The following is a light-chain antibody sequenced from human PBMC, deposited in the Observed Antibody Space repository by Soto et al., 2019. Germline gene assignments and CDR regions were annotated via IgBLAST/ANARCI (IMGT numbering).Light chain of an antibody. Sequence: DIQMTQSPSSLSAYVGDRVTITCRASQTISRSLHWYQQRPGKGPKLLIYVASTLESGVPSRFGGSGSVTDFTLTISGLQLEDSATYYCQQSDSTPFTFGQGTKVEI. CDR3: QQSDSTPFT. CDR1: QTISRS. V-gene: IGKV1-39*01. J-gene: IGKJ2*01. CDR2: VAS.